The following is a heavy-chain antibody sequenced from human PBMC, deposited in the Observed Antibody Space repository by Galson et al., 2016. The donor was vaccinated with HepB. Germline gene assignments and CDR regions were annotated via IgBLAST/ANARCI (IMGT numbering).Heavy chain of an antibody. Sequence: SLRLSCAASGFTFNTYSMHWVRQAPGKGLEWVSSITSSSSYIYYTDSVKGRFTISRDNAKNSLYLQMHSLRAEDTAVYYCARVQQLDYYYYYMDVWGKGTTVTVSS. CDR2: ITSSSSYI. J-gene: IGHJ6*03. D-gene: IGHD6-13*01. V-gene: IGHV3-21*01. CDR1: GFTFNTYS. CDR3: ARVQQLDYYYYYMDV.